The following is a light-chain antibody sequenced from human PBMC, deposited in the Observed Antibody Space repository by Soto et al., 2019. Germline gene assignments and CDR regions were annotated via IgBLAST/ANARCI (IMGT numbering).Light chain of an antibody. CDR2: DVS. CDR3: QSYRNFSWT. V-gene: IGKV1-5*01. J-gene: IGKJ1*01. CDR1: QSVSAW. Sequence: DIQMTQSPSTLSASVGGRVTITCRASQSVSAWLAWYQQKPGKAPKFLMYDVSTLESGVPLRFSGSGSGTEFTLTINSLQPDDFATYYCQSYRNFSWTFGQGTKVEFK.